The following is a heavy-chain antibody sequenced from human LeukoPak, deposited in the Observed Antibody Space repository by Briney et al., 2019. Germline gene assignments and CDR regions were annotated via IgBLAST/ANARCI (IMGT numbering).Heavy chain of an antibody. J-gene: IGHJ4*02. CDR3: ASSVGSTDY. D-gene: IGHD1-26*01. CDR1: GGSFSGYY. CDR2: INHSGST. Sequence: SETLSLTCAVYGGSFSGYYWSWIRQPPGKGLEWIGEINHSGSTNYNASLKSRVTISVDTSKNQFSLKLTSVTAADAAVYYCASSVGSTDYWGQGTLVTVSS. V-gene: IGHV4-34*01.